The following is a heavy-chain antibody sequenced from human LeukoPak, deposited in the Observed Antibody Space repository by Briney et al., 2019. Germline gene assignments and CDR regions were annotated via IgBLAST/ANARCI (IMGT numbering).Heavy chain of an antibody. V-gene: IGHV3-15*01. CDR3: TTIGDD. Sequence: KPGGSLRLSCAASGFTFSHAWMSWVRQAPGKGLEWVGRIKSKTAGGTTDYAAPVKGRFSVSRDDSKSTLYLQMTTLKSEDTGVYYCTTIGDDWGLRTQVTVSS. CDR2: IKSKTAGGTT. J-gene: IGHJ4*02. CDR1: GFTFSHAW. D-gene: IGHD3-16*01.